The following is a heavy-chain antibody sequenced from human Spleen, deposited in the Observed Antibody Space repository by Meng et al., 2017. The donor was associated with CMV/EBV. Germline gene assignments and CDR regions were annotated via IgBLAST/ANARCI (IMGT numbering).Heavy chain of an antibody. CDR1: GVTFSDYY. V-gene: IGHV3-11*01. J-gene: IGHJ4*02. CDR3: ARAGCGGDCPLGY. Sequence: AASGVTFSDYYMSGSRQAQGKGREGGSDIRGSGRTRYYAESVKGRVTISRDNAKNTLYLQMNSLRAEDTAVYYCARAGCGGDCPLGYWGQGTLVTVSS. D-gene: IGHD2-21*02. CDR2: IRGSGRTR.